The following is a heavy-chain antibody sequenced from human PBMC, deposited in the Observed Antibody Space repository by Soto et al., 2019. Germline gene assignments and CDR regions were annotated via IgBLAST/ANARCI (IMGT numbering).Heavy chain of an antibody. CDR3: ANDRSKAVRRSYYYYGMEV. J-gene: IGHJ6*02. D-gene: IGHD6-6*01. Sequence: QVHLVESGGDVVQPGKSLTLSCAASGFTFNSYGIHWVRQAPGKGLEWVAVTSHDGGHKFYGHSVKGRFTISRDNSQNTVTTPMNSLRADDPAVYYCANDRSKAVRRSYYYYGMEVWGQGTTVTVS. V-gene: IGHV3-30*18. CDR2: TSHDGGHK. CDR1: GFTFNSYG.